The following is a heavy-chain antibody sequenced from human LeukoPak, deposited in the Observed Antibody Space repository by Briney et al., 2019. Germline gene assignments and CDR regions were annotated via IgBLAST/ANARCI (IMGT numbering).Heavy chain of an antibody. CDR3: ARFPSSGWPYYYYYYMDF. CDR1: VYTFTSYD. Sequence: GASLKVSCKASVYTFTSYDINWARQATGQGLARMGCMNPNSGNTGYAQKFQGRVTMTRNTSISTAYMELSSLRSEDTAVYYCARFPSSGWPYYYYYYMDFSGKGTTVTMSS. D-gene: IGHD6-19*01. CDR2: MNPNSGNT. V-gene: IGHV1-8*01. J-gene: IGHJ6*03.